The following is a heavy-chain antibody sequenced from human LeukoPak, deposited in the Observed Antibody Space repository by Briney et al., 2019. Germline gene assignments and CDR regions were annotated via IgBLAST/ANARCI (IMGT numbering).Heavy chain of an antibody. V-gene: IGHV3-48*01. D-gene: IGHD3-9*01. J-gene: IGHJ4*02. CDR3: ARANDILTGYYPNYFDY. Sequence: PGGSLRLSCAASGFTFSSYSMNWVRQALGKGLEWVSYISSSTSTIYFADSVKGRFTISRDNAKNSLYLQMNSLRAEDTAMYYCARANDILTGYYPNYFDYWGQGTLVTVSS. CDR2: ISSSTSTI. CDR1: GFTFSSYS.